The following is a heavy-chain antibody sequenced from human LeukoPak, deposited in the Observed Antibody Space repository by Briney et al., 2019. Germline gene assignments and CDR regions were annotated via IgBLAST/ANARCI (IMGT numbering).Heavy chain of an antibody. CDR1: GGSISTYY. V-gene: IGHV4-59*01. Sequence: SETLSLTCTVSGGSISTYYWSWIRQPPGKGLEWIGYIYYSGSTNYNPSLKSRVTISVDTSKNQFSLKLSSVTAADTAVYYCAREGLRRDFDYWGQGTLVTVSS. CDR3: AREGLRRDFDY. J-gene: IGHJ4*02. CDR2: IYYSGST. D-gene: IGHD5-12*01.